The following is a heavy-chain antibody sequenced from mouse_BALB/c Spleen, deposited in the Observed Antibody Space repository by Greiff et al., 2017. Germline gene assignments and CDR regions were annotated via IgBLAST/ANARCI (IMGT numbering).Heavy chain of an antibody. D-gene: IGHD2-3*01. Sequence: VQLQQSGPELVKPGASVKISCKASGYTFTDYYINWVKQKPGQGLEWIGWIYPGSGNTKYNEKFKGKATLTVDTSSSTAYMQLSSLTSEDTAVYYCARNDGYYPYWYFDVWGAGTTVTVSS. CDR1: GYTFTDYY. J-gene: IGHJ1*01. CDR3: ARNDGYYPYWYFDV. CDR2: IYPGSGNT. V-gene: IGHV1-84*02.